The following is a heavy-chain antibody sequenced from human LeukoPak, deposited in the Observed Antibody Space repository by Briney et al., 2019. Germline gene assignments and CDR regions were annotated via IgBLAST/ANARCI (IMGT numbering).Heavy chain of an antibody. J-gene: IGHJ4*02. CDR3: AKSLTIWSSGSLDH. D-gene: IGHD3-22*01. CDR2: IISSGTTR. Sequence: SGGSLRLSCAASGFTFSSYWMSWVRQAPGKGLEWLTAIISSGTTRYYAESVKGRFTISRDNSNNTVFLEMNSLRVEDTAVYYCAKSLTIWSSGSLDHWGQGTLVTVSS. V-gene: IGHV3-23*01. CDR1: GFTFSSYW.